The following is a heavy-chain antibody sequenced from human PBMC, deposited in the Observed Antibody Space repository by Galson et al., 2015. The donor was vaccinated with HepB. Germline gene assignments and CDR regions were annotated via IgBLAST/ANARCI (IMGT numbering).Heavy chain of an antibody. J-gene: IGHJ3*01. CDR1: GFAFKFYS. CDR3: ARATLVVHQGQKVPFDV. V-gene: IGHV3-48*04. Sequence: SLRLSCAASGFAFKFYSTNWVRQAPGRGLEWVSYMTSDMRTIKYADSVKGRFTISRDNGKNLVYLHMNSLGAEDTALYYCARATLVVHQGQKVPFDVWGQGTMVIVSS. D-gene: IGHD2-8*01. CDR2: MTSDMRTI.